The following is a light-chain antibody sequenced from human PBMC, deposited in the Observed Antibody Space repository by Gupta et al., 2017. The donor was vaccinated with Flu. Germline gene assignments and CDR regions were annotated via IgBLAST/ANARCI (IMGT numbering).Light chain of an antibody. CDR3: SSYAEYNNVF. J-gene: IGLJ2*01. CDR2: EVT. V-gene: IGLV2-8*01. CDR1: SIVVVGYTF. Sequence: SVTISSTVTSIVVVGYTFCSFHQHPPANAPTLIIYEVTSLPSVVPGLFSGSKSANTSSLTVSVLQAEDDAYYYYSSYAEYNNVFFGGGTKLTVL.